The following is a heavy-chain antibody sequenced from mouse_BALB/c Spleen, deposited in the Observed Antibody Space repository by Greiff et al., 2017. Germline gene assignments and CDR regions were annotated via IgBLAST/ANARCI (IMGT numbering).Heavy chain of an antibody. Sequence: VQLQQPGAELVKPGTSVKLSCKASGYNFTSYWINWVKLRPGQGLEWIGDIYPGSGSTNYNEKFKSKATLTVDTSSSTAYMQLSSLASEDSALYYCARRRLGRYYYAMDYWGQGTSVTVSS. CDR2: IYPGSGST. CDR1: GYNFTSYW. CDR3: ARRRLGRYYYAMDY. D-gene: IGHD4-1*01. V-gene: IGHV1-55*01. J-gene: IGHJ4*01.